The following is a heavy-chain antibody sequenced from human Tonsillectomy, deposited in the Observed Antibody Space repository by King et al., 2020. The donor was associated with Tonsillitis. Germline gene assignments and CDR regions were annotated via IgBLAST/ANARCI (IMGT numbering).Heavy chain of an antibody. V-gene: IGHV3-21*01. Sequence: VQLVESGGGLVKPGGSLRLSCAASGFTFSYYSMNWVRQAPGKGLEWVSSISSSSTDIYYADSVKVRFTLSRDNAKNSLYLQMNSLRAEDTSVYYCARGDYYDTSGFADYWGQGTLVTVSS. CDR3: ARGDYYDTSGFADY. J-gene: IGHJ4*02. D-gene: IGHD3-22*01. CDR2: ISSSSTDI. CDR1: GFTFSYYS.